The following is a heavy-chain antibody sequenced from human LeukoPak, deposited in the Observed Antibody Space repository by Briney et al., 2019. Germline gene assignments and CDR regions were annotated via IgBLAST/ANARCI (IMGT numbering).Heavy chain of an antibody. CDR3: ARELGYCSSTSCYTLDNWFDP. CDR2: IYYSGST. CDR1: GGSISSYY. D-gene: IGHD2-2*02. Sequence: SETLSLTCTVSGGSISSYYWSWIRQPPGKGLEWIGYIYYSGSTNYNPSLKSRVTISVDTSKNQFSLKLSSVTAADTAVYYCARELGYCSSTSCYTLDNWFDPWGQGTLVTVSS. J-gene: IGHJ5*02. V-gene: IGHV4-59*01.